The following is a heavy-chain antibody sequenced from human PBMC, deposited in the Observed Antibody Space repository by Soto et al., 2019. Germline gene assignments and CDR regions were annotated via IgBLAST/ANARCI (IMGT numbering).Heavy chain of an antibody. Sequence: ASVKVSCKASGYTFTSYDINWVRQATGQGLEWMGWMNPNSGNTGYAQKFQGRVTMTRNTSISTAYMELSSLRSEDTAVYYCARDRVLRFLEWNDAFDIWGQGTMVTVSS. V-gene: IGHV1-8*01. CDR3: ARDRVLRFLEWNDAFDI. D-gene: IGHD3-3*01. CDR1: GYTFTSYD. CDR2: MNPNSGNT. J-gene: IGHJ3*02.